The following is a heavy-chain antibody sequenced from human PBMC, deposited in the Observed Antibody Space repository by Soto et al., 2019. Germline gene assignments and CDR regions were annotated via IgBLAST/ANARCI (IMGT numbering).Heavy chain of an antibody. Sequence: QVQLVESGGGMVQPGGSLRLSCSASGFTFSRYAMHWVRQAPGEGLDWVAVVSFDGSNEYYAESVRGRFTISRDTSKNTLYLQMNSLRPEDTAVYFCARPRMTTTTRYHGMDVWGRGTTVTVSS. V-gene: IGHV3-30-3*01. D-gene: IGHD4-17*01. CDR3: ARPRMTTTTRYHGMDV. CDR1: GFTFSRYA. CDR2: VSFDGSNE. J-gene: IGHJ6*02.